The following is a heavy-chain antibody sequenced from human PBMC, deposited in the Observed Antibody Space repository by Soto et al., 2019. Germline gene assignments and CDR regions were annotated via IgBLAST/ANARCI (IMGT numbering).Heavy chain of an antibody. CDR1: GGSISNYY. CDR2: IFYSGST. Sequence: SETLSLTCTVSGGSISNYYWSWIRQPPGRGLEWIGHIFYSGSTNYNPALKSRVTISVDTSKSQFSLKLSSVTAADTAVYYCAKESGYKDGYFRWFDPCGQGTLVPVSS. CDR3: AKESGYKDGYFRWFDP. J-gene: IGHJ5*02. V-gene: IGHV4-59*01. D-gene: IGHD5-18*01.